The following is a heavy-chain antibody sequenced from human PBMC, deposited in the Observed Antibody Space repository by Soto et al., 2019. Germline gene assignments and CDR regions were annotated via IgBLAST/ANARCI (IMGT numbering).Heavy chain of an antibody. CDR1: GYPFTSYH. J-gene: IGHJ5*02. D-gene: IGHD5-12*01. CDR2: INPTEGRT. Sequence: QVQLVQSGAEVRKPGASLKLSCQTSGYPFTSYHMHWVRQAPGQGLECMGVINPTEGRTRYSQRFQDRVNMTRDTSTSTGYMELSSLRSEDTATYFCARGREYSFGYNWFDPWGQGTLVTVSS. CDR3: ARGREYSFGYNWFDP. V-gene: IGHV1-46*01.